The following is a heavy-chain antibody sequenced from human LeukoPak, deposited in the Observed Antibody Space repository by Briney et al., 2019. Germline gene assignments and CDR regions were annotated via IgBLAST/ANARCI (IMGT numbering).Heavy chain of an antibody. Sequence: GGSLRLSCAASGFTFSSYGMHWVRQAPGKGLEWVAVISYDGSNKYYADSVKGRFTISRDNSKNTLYLQMNSLRAEDTAVYYCARVRRVAARLYYYGMDVWGQGTTVTVSS. CDR2: ISYDGSNK. D-gene: IGHD6-6*01. J-gene: IGHJ6*02. CDR3: ARVRRVAARLYYYGMDV. V-gene: IGHV3-30*03. CDR1: GFTFSSYG.